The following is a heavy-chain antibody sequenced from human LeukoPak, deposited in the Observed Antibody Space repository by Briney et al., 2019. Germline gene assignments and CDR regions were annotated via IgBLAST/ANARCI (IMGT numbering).Heavy chain of an antibody. J-gene: IGHJ6*03. Sequence: PSETLSLTCTVSGGSISSSSYYWGWIRQPPGKGLEWIGSIYYSGSTYYNPSLKSRVTISVDTSKNQFSLKLSSVTAADTAVYYCARGPPPYYDFWSGSYYMDVWGKGTTVTVSS. CDR1: GGSISSSSYY. V-gene: IGHV4-39*07. D-gene: IGHD3-3*01. CDR3: ARGPPPYYDFWSGSYYMDV. CDR2: IYYSGST.